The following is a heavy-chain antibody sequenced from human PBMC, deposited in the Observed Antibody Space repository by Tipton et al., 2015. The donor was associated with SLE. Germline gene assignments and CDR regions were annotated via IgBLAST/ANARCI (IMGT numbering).Heavy chain of an antibody. CDR3: AGGEWAYNWFDP. V-gene: IGHV4-59*01. D-gene: IGHD3-10*01. J-gene: IGHJ5*02. CDR2: IYYSGST. Sequence: TPSLTCAVYGGSFSGYYWSWIRQPPGKGLEWIGYIYYSGSTNYNPSLKSRVTISVDTSKNQFSLKLSSATAADTAVYYCAGGEWAYNWFDPWGQGTLVTVSS. CDR1: GGSFSGYY.